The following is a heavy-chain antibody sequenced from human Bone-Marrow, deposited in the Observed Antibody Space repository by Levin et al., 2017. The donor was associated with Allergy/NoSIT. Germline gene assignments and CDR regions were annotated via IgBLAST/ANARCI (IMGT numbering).Heavy chain of an antibody. CDR3: AQIGPGSVDN. Sequence: SGPTLVKPTQTLTLTCTFSGFSLSTRGDRVSWIRQAPGKALEWLARIEGTDQKFYSAALKTRLTISKDTSQNQVVLTMTNMDPVDTGTYYCAQIGPGSVDNWGQGILVIVSS. CDR2: IEGTDQK. V-gene: IGHV2-70*04. D-gene: IGHD5/OR15-5a*01. J-gene: IGHJ4*02. CDR1: GFSLSTRGDR.